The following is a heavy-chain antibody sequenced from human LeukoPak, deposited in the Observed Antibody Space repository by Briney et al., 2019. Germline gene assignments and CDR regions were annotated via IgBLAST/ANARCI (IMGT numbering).Heavy chain of an antibody. J-gene: IGHJ4*02. CDR1: GYTFTSYY. CDR2: ISAYYGNT. V-gene: IGHV1-18*04. Sequence: ASVKVSCKASGYTFTSYYMHWVRQAPGQGLEWMGWISAYYGNTNYAQKLQGRVTMTTDTSTSTAYMELRSLRSDDTAVYYCARNRGIYETDYWGQGTLVTVSS. D-gene: IGHD3-16*01. CDR3: ARNRGIYETDY.